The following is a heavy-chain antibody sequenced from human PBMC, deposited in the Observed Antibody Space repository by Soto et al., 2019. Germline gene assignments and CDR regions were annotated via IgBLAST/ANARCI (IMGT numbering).Heavy chain of an antibody. V-gene: IGHV1-8*01. CDR1: GYTFTSCD. CDR3: ARGSFQNWFDP. Sequence: GASVKVSCKASGYTFTSCDINCVRQATGQGLEWMGWMNPNSGNTGYAQKFQGRVTMTRNTSISTAYMELSSLRSEDTAVYYCARGSFQNWFDPWGQGTLVTVSS. CDR2: MNPNSGNT. J-gene: IGHJ5*02.